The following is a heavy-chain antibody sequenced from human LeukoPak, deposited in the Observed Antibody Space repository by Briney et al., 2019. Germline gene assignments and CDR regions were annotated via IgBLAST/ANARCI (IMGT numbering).Heavy chain of an antibody. Sequence: PSETLSLTCTVSGGSISSSSYYWGWIRQPPGKGLEWIGSIYYSGSTYYNPSLKSRVTISVDTSKNQFSLKLSSVTAADTAVYYCARSDYGGLYYYYGMDVWGQGTTVTVSS. D-gene: IGHD4-23*01. J-gene: IGHJ6*02. CDR2: IYYSGST. CDR1: GGSISSSSYY. V-gene: IGHV4-39*01. CDR3: ARSDYGGLYYYYGMDV.